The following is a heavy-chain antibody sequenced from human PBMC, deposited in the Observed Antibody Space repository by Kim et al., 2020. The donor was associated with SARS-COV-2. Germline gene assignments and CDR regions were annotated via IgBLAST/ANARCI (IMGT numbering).Heavy chain of an antibody. Sequence: ASVKVSCKASGYTFTDYSIHWVRQAPGQGLEWMGWVNEGKGHTKYSQKFQDRVTMSRDRSANTAYLELSSLRPEDTSMYYCARALLHPDDDRGQGTLVTVS. J-gene: IGHJ4*02. D-gene: IGHD3-22*01. CDR3: ARALLHPDDD. V-gene: IGHV1-3*01. CDR2: VNEGKGHT. CDR1: GYTFTDYS.